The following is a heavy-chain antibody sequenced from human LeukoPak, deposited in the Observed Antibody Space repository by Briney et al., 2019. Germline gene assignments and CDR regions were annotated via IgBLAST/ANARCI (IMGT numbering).Heavy chain of an antibody. CDR3: ASDSTRGYLGY. J-gene: IGHJ4*02. CDR1: GFTFSSYS. D-gene: IGHD1-1*01. Sequence: PGGSLRLSCAASGFTFSSYSMNWVRQAPGQGLEWVSYISSSSSTIYYADSVKGRFTISRDNAKNSLYLQMNSLRAEDTAVYYCASDSTRGYLGYWGQGTLVTVSS. V-gene: IGHV3-48*04. CDR2: ISSSSSTI.